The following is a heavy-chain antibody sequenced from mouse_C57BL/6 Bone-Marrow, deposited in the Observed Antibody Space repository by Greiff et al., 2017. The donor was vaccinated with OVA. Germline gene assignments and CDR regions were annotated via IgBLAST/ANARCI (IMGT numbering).Heavy chain of an antibody. J-gene: IGHJ3*01. D-gene: IGHD1-1*01. V-gene: IGHV1-64*01. CDR2: IHPNSGST. Sequence: QLQQPGAELVKPGASVKLSCKASGYTFTSYWMHWVKQRPGQGLEWIGMIHPNSGSTNYNEKFKSKATLTVDKSSSTAYMQLSSLTSEDSAVYYCARRHYGRAWFAYWGQGTLVTVSA. CDR1: GYTFTSYW. CDR3: ARRHYGRAWFAY.